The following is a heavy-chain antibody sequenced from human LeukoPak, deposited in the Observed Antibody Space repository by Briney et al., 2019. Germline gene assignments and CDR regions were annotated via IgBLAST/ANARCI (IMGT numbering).Heavy chain of an antibody. CDR1: GYTFTSYG. CDR2: ISAYNGNT. V-gene: IGHV1-18*01. CDR3: ARDGAYYDSSGIVDY. J-gene: IGHJ4*02. D-gene: IGHD3-22*01. Sequence: GASVKVSCKASGYTFTSYGISWVRQAPGQGLEWMGWISAYNGNTNYAQKLQGRVTMTTDTSTSTAYMELRSLRSDDTAVYYCARDGAYYDSSGIVDYWGQGTLVTVSS.